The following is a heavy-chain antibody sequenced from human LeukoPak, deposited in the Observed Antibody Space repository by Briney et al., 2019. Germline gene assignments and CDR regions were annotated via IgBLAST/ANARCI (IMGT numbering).Heavy chain of an antibody. J-gene: IGHJ4*02. CDR2: IRSKAYGGTT. D-gene: IGHD6-13*01. Sequence: GGSLRLSCTASGFAFGDYAMNWVRQAPGKGLEWVGFIRSKAYGGTTEYAASVKGRFTISRDDSKSIAYLQMNSLKTEDTAVYYCTMGLSSSWPSLGYWGQGALVTVSS. V-gene: IGHV3-49*04. CDR1: GFAFGDYA. CDR3: TMGLSSSWPSLGY.